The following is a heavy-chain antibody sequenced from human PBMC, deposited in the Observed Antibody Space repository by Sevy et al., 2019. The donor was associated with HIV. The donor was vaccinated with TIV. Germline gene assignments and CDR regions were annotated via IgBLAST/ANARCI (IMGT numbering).Heavy chain of an antibody. CDR2: ISTGTSYI. CDR1: GFSFSSYS. Sequence: GGSLRLSCVASGFSFSSYSMNWVRQAPGKGLGWVSSISTGTSYISYADSVQGRFTISRDNAKNSLYLQMNSLRAEDTAVYYCARDLISPYYYDTSGHADAFDIWGQGTLVTVSS. D-gene: IGHD3-22*01. V-gene: IGHV3-21*01. CDR3: ARDLISPYYYDTSGHADAFDI. J-gene: IGHJ3*02.